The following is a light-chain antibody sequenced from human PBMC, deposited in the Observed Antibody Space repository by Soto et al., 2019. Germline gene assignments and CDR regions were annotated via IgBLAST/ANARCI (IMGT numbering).Light chain of an antibody. CDR1: QSVSNDF. Sequence: EIVLTQSPGMLSLSPWERATLSCRASQSVSNDFLAWYQQKPGQAPRLLIYGASTRATDVPDRFSGSGSGADFTLSISRLEPEDFAVYYCQQYGSSPPRTFGQGTKV. CDR3: QQYGSSPPRT. CDR2: GAS. J-gene: IGKJ1*01. V-gene: IGKV3-20*01.